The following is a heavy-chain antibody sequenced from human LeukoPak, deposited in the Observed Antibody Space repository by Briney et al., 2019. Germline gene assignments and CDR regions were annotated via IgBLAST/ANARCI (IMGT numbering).Heavy chain of an antibody. V-gene: IGHV1-46*01. CDR3: ARGERGGVSLSVGGLFASYYTYYYMDV. D-gene: IGHD3-16*01. J-gene: IGHJ6*03. Sequence: ASVKVSCKASGYTFTMYYIHWVRQAPGQGLEWMGMINPSDGATTYAQRFQGRVTMTRDMSTTTVYMDLGSLRSEDTAVYFCARGERGGVSLSVGGLFASYYTYYYMDVWGRGTTVTVSS. CDR1: GYTFTMYY. CDR2: INPSDGAT.